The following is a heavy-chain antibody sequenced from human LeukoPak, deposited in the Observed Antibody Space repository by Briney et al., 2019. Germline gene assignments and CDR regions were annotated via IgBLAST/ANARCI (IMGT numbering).Heavy chain of an antibody. CDR2: ISSSSSTI. J-gene: IGHJ6*02. D-gene: IGHD3-3*01. V-gene: IGHV3-48*02. CDR1: GFTFSSYA. CDR3: AREDYDFWSGPIRLYGMDV. Sequence: QAGGSLRLSCAASGFTFSSYAMSWVRQAPGKGLEWVSYISSSSSTIYYADSVKGRFTISRDNAKNSLYLQMNSLRDEDTAVYYCAREDYDFWSGPIRLYGMDVWGQGTTVTVSS.